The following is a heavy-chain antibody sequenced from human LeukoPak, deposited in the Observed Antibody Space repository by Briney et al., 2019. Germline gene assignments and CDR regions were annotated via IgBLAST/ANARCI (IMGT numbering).Heavy chain of an antibody. D-gene: IGHD4-23*01. V-gene: IGHV4-4*02. CDR3: ARVGKTVGAFDI. CDR2: IDHSGST. J-gene: IGHJ3*02. CDR1: GGSITSNW. Sequence: SETLSLTCAVSGGSITSNWWSWVRQPPGKGLEWIGEIDHSGSTNYNPSLKSRVTMSVDTSKNQFSLKLSSVTAADTAVYYCARVGKTVGAFDIWGQGTMVTVSS.